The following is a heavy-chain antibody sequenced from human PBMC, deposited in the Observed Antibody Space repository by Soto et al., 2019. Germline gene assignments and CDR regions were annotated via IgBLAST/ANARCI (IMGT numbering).Heavy chain of an antibody. Sequence: QVQLVQSGAEVKKPGSSVKVSCKASGGTFSSYAISWVRQAPGQGLEWMGGISPIFGTANYEQKFQGRVTSTPDKSTGTAYMELSSLGSEDTAVYYCAREGHIVVVTAIRGVDAFDIWGQGTMVTVSS. CDR2: ISPIFGTA. D-gene: IGHD2-21*02. J-gene: IGHJ3*02. CDR3: AREGHIVVVTAIRGVDAFDI. CDR1: GGTFSSYA. V-gene: IGHV1-69*06.